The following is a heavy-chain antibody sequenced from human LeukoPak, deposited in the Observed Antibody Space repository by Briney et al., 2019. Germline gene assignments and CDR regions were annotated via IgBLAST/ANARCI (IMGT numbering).Heavy chain of an antibody. CDR1: GGSISSDF. J-gene: IGHJ4*02. CDR3: ARAPRQEGFDN. Sequence: SETLSLTFTVSGGSISSDFCSCVRQPAGRGLEWVVRIHTRGSANYNSSLKSRVTISVDTSKPQFSLTLSSVTAADTAVYYCARAPRQEGFDNWGQGTLVTVSS. CDR2: IHTRGSA. V-gene: IGHV4-4*07.